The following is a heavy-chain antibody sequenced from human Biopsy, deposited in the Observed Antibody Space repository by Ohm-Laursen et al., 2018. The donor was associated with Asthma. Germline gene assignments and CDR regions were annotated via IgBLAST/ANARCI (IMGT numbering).Heavy chain of an antibody. CDR3: ARDSYSSGLYDDFES. V-gene: IGHV3-11*01. CDR2: INGKSNSI. D-gene: IGHD6-19*01. Sequence: LRLSWAASGFTFSDYYMSWIRQAPGKGLEWISYINGKSNSIEYADSVKGRFTISRDNAKNSLYLQMNSLGAEDTAVYYCARDSYSSGLYDDFESWGQGTLVTVSS. CDR1: GFTFSDYY. J-gene: IGHJ4*02.